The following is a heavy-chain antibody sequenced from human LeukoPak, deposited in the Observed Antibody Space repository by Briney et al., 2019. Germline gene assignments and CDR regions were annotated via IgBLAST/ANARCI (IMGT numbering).Heavy chain of an antibody. D-gene: IGHD3-10*01. CDR1: GFTFSDYY. Sequence: KPGGSLRLSCAAFGFTFSDYYMSWIRQAPGKGLEWVSYISSSGSTIYYADSVKGRFTISRDNAKNSLYLQMNSLRAEDTAVYYCASRYGSGSYYPFDYWGQGTLVTVSS. J-gene: IGHJ4*02. CDR2: ISSSGSTI. CDR3: ASRYGSGSYYPFDY. V-gene: IGHV3-11*01.